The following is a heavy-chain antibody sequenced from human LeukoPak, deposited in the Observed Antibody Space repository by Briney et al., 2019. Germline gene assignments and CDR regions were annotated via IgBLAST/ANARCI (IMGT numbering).Heavy chain of an antibody. CDR3: ARGVVSRPSDGYNYFRRYYYYMDV. CDR1: GGSISSHY. Sequence: SETLSLTCTVSGGSISSHYWSCIRQPPGKGLEWSGYIYYSGSTNYNASLKSRVTISVDTSKNQFSLKLSSVTAADTAVYYCARGVVSRPSDGYNYFRRYYYYMDVWGKGTTVTVSS. D-gene: IGHD5-24*01. CDR2: IYYSGST. V-gene: IGHV4-59*11. J-gene: IGHJ6*03.